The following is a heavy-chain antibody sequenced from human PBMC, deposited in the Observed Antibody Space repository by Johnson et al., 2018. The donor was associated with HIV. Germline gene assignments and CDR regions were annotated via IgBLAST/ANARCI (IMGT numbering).Heavy chain of an antibody. CDR3: ARVGVSGYDLAAFDI. J-gene: IGHJ3*02. Sequence: QVQLVESGGGVVQPGRSLRLSCAASGFTFSRYGMHWVRQAPGKGLEWVAVISFDENNKVYADSVKGRFTISRDNSKNTLFLHMNSLRTEDTAIYYCARVGVSGYDLAAFDIWGRGTMVTVSS. CDR1: GFTFSRYG. CDR2: ISFDENNK. V-gene: IGHV3-30*19. D-gene: IGHD5-12*01.